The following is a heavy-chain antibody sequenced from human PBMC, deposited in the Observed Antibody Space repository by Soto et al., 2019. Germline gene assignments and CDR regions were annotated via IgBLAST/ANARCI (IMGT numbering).Heavy chain of an antibody. V-gene: IGHV3-74*01. D-gene: IGHD1-1*01. CDR3: ARTYVPGIAGFDP. CDR1: GFTFSNYF. CDR2: MSGDGKTI. J-gene: IGHJ5*02. Sequence: GSLRLSCAASGFTFSNYFMHWVRQVPGEGLVWVSRMSGDGKTISYADSVKGRFTISRDNAKNTLYLQMNSLRVEDTAVYYCARTYVPGIAGFDPWGQGTLVTVSS.